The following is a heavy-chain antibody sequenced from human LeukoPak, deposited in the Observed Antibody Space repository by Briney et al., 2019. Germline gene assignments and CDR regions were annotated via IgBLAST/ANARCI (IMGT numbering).Heavy chain of an antibody. V-gene: IGHV5-51*01. CDR2: IYPDDSDI. J-gene: IGHJ4*02. Sequence: PGESLKISCKASGYTFASYWIGWVRPRPGKGLEWMGIIYPDDSDIRYCPPFQGHVTISADKSITTAYLQWSSLTASDTAMYYCARHLNYYDSSGPGGFWGQGTLVTVSS. D-gene: IGHD3-22*01. CDR1: GYTFASYW. CDR3: ARHLNYYDSSGPGGF.